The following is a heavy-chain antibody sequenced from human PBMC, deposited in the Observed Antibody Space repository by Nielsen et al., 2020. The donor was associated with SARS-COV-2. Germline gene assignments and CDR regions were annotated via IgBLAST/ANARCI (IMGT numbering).Heavy chain of an antibody. Sequence: ASVKVSCKASGYKFVDFGVIWWRQAPGQGLEWVGWIATYNGNTDYAQNLLGRVTLTTDTSTSTAYMELRSLRSDDTAVYYCARAVTTVTIDFDYWGQGTLVTVSS. CDR3: ARAVTTVTIDFDY. J-gene: IGHJ4*02. V-gene: IGHV1-18*04. CDR2: IATYNGNT. D-gene: IGHD4-17*01. CDR1: GYKFVDFG.